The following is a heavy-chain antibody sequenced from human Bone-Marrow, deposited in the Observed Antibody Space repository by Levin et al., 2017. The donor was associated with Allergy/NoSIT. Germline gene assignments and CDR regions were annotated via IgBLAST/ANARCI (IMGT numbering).Heavy chain of an antibody. CDR3: ARERYNRSWRFFDS. CDR2: IYYSGST. J-gene: IGHJ4*02. D-gene: IGHD6-13*01. Sequence: SQTLSLTCTVSGDSISTITYYWGWIRQPPGKGLEWVASIYYSGSTYYNPSLKSRVTISVDTSNNQFSLRLTSVTAADTALYYCARERYNRSWRFFDSWGQGALVTVSS. V-gene: IGHV4-39*07. CDR1: GDSISTITYY.